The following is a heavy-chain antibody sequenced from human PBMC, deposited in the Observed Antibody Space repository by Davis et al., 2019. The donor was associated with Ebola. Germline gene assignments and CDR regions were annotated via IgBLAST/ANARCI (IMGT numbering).Heavy chain of an antibody. D-gene: IGHD3-3*01. Sequence: GSLRLSCTISGGSISSGGYYWSWIRQPPGKGLEWIGYIYYSGSTNYNPSLKSRVTISVDTSKNQFSLKLSSVTAADTAVYYCARRGFWSGYGGWFDPWGQGTLVTVSS. J-gene: IGHJ5*02. CDR2: IYYSGST. CDR1: GGSISSGGYY. CDR3: ARRGFWSGYGGWFDP. V-gene: IGHV4-61*08.